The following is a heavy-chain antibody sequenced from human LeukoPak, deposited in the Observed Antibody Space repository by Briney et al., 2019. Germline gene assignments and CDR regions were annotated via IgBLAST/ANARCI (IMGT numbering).Heavy chain of an antibody. CDR1: GGSISSSSYY. CDR3: ARVPHDFWSGYLDY. Sequence: SETLSLTCTVSGGSISSSSYYWGWIRQPPGKGLEWIGSIYYSGSTYYNPSLKSRVTISVDTSKNQFSLKLSSVTAADTAVYYCARVPHDFWSGYLDYWGQGTLVTVSS. D-gene: IGHD3-3*01. J-gene: IGHJ4*02. V-gene: IGHV4-39*07. CDR2: IYYSGST.